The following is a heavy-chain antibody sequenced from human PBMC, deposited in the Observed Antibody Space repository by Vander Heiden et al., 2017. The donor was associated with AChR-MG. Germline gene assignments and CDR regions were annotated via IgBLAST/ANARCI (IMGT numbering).Heavy chain of an antibody. V-gene: IGHV3-7*01. D-gene: IGHD3-10*01. Sequence: EVQLVESGGGLVQPGGSLRLSCAASGFTFSSYWMSWVRQAPGKGLEWVANIKQDGSEKYYVDSGKGRFTISRDNAKNSLYLQMNSLRAEDTAVYYCAREWSVVRGVITDGMDVWGQGTTVTVSS. CDR3: AREWSVVRGVITDGMDV. J-gene: IGHJ6*02. CDR2: IKQDGSEK. CDR1: GFTFSSYW.